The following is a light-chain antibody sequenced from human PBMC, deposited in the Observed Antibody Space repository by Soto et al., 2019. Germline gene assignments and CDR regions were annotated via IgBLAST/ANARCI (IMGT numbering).Light chain of an antibody. CDR1: QSVNSN. J-gene: IGKJ1*01. V-gene: IGKV3-15*01. Sequence: VMTQSPATLSVSPGEGATLSCRASQSVNSNLAWYQQKLGQAPRLLVYGASTRATGIPARFSGSGSGTEFTLTISSLQSEDFAIYYCQQYSYWPRTFGQGTKVDIK. CDR3: QQYSYWPRT. CDR2: GAS.